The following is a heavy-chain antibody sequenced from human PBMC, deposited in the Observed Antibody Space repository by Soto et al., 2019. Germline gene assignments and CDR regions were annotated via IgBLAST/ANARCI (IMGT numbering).Heavy chain of an antibody. Sequence: QLQLQESGSGLVKPSQTLSLTCAVYGCSISIGGYSWTWIRQPPGKGLEWIGYIYHSGSTYYNLSLKSRVTISVDRSKNHFSLKLSSVTAADTDVYYCARNPGPWGQGNLVTVSS. V-gene: IGHV4-30-2*01. CDR2: IYHSGST. CDR3: ARNPGP. J-gene: IGHJ5*02. CDR1: GCSISIGGYS.